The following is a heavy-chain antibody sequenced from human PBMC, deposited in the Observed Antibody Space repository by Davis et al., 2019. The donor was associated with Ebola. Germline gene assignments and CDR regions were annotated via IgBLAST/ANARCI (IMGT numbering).Heavy chain of an antibody. V-gene: IGHV3-23*01. Sequence: GGSLRLSCAASGFMFDSYGMSWVRQAPGKGLEWVASITDSGTSTDSADSVRGRFTISRDNSKNSLSLQMISLRAEDTAVYYCVFGATLVTRGYDYWGQGTLVTVSS. CDR3: VFGATLVTRGYDY. J-gene: IGHJ4*02. CDR2: ITDSGTST. D-gene: IGHD3-16*01. CDR1: GFMFDSYG.